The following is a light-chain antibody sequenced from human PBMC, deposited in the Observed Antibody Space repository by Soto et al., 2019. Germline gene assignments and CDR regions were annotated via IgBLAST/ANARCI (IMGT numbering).Light chain of an antibody. CDR3: STYTTGRTLV. Sequence: QSALTQPASVSGSPGQSITISCTGTSSDVGDYKYVSWYQRHPGKAPKALTYEVSNRPSGVSNRFSGSKSGNTASLSISGLQAEDEADYYCSTYTTGRTLVFGPGTKLTVL. V-gene: IGLV2-14*01. CDR1: SSDVGDYKY. CDR2: EVS. J-gene: IGLJ1*01.